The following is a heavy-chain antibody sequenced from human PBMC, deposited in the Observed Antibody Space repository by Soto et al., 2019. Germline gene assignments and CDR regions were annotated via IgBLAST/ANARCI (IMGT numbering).Heavy chain of an antibody. CDR1: GGSFSGYY. V-gene: IGHV4-34*01. CDR2: INHSGST. J-gene: IGHJ4*02. D-gene: IGHD4-17*01. Sequence: PSETLSLTCAVYGGSFSGYYWSWIRQPPGKGLEWIGEINHSGSTNYNPSLKSRVTISIDKSKNQFSLKLSSVTAADTAVYYCARHPTVTEYYFDYWGQGTLVTVSS. CDR3: ARHPTVTEYYFDY.